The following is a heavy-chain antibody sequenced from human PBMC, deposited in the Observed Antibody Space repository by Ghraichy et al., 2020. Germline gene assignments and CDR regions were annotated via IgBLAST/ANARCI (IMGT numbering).Heavy chain of an antibody. CDR3: ARDDYDFWSGYGGKNWYFDL. J-gene: IGHJ2*01. Sequence: ASVKVSCKASGYTFTGYYMHWVRQAPGQGLEWMGWINPNSGGTNYAQKFQGRVTMTRDTSISTAYMELSRLRSDDTAVYYCARDDYDFWSGYGGKNWYFDLWGRGTLVTVSS. D-gene: IGHD3-3*01. V-gene: IGHV1-2*02. CDR1: GYTFTGYY. CDR2: INPNSGGT.